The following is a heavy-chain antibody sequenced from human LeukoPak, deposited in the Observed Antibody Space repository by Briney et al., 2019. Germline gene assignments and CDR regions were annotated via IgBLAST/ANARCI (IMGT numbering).Heavy chain of an antibody. Sequence: HPGGSLRLSCVASGFTFSNYWMHWVRQPPGKGLVWVSRIYVDGRTTNYADSVKGRFTISRDNAKNTVYLEMNSLSVEDTATYYCIRDFRSADLWGQGALVTV. J-gene: IGHJ5*02. V-gene: IGHV3-74*01. CDR3: IRDFRSADL. CDR2: IYVDGRTT. CDR1: GFTFSNYW.